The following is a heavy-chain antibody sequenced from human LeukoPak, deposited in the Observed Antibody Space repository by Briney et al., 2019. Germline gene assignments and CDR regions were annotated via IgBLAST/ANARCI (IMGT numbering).Heavy chain of an antibody. D-gene: IGHD3-22*01. J-gene: IGHJ3*02. CDR2: INPNSGGT. Sequence: ASVKVSCKASGYTFTCYYMHWVRQAPGQGLEWMGWINPNSGGTNYAQKFQGRVTMTRDTSISTAYMELSRLRSDDTAVYYCARDLDSSGYYYVGGGDAFDIWGQGTMVTVSS. CDR3: ARDLDSSGYYYVGGGDAFDI. V-gene: IGHV1-2*02. CDR1: GYTFTCYY.